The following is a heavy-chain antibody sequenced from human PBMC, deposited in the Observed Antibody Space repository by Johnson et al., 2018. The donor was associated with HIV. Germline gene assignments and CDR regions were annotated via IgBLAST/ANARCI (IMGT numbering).Heavy chain of an antibody. J-gene: IGHJ3*02. Sequence: VQLVESGGGLVQPGGSLRLSCAASGFTVSSNYMSWVRQAPGKGLEWVSVIYSGGSTYYADSVKGRFTISRDNSKNTLYLQMNSLRAEATALYYCARDPEYCSGGSCYAAFDIWGQGTMVTVSS. CDR1: GFTVSSNY. CDR3: ARDPEYCSGGSCYAAFDI. V-gene: IGHV3-66*01. D-gene: IGHD2-15*01. CDR2: IYSGGST.